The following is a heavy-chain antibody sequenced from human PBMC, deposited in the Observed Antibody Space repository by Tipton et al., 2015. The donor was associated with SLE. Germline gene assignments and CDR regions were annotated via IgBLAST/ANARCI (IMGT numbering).Heavy chain of an antibody. CDR1: GGSISSHY. CDR2: IYYSGST. J-gene: IGHJ4*02. Sequence: LRLSCTVSGGSISSHYWSWIRQPPGKGLEWIGYIYYSGSTNYNPSLKSRVTISVDTSKNQFSLKLSSVTAADTAVYYCARGEGYSSSCLDYWGQGTLVTVSS. CDR3: ARGEGYSSSCLDY. D-gene: IGHD6-13*01. V-gene: IGHV4-59*11.